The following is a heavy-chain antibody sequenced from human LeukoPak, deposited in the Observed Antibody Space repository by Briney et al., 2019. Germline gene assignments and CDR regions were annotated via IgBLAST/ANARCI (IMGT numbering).Heavy chain of an antibody. Sequence: GESLKISCKGSGYSFTSYWISWVRQMPGKGLEWMGRIDPSDSYTNYSPSFQGHVTISADKSISTAYLQWSSLKASDTAMYYCARIRGYSYSCFDYWGQGTLVTVSS. CDR1: GYSFTSYW. J-gene: IGHJ4*02. CDR2: IDPSDSYT. CDR3: ARIRGYSYSCFDY. V-gene: IGHV5-10-1*01. D-gene: IGHD5-18*01.